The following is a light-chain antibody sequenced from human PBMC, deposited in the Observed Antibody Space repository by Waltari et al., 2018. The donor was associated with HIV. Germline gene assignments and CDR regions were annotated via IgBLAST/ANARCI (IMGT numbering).Light chain of an antibody. Sequence: QSALTQPPSASGSPGQSVTISCTGTSSDVGGYNYVSWYQQHPGNAPKLIIFEVTKRPSGVPNRFSGSKSGNTASLTVSGLQADDEADYYCCSYTGYNDFLFGAGTKLTVL. J-gene: IGLJ3*02. CDR3: CSYTGYNDFL. CDR1: SSDVGGYNY. CDR2: EVT. V-gene: IGLV2-8*01.